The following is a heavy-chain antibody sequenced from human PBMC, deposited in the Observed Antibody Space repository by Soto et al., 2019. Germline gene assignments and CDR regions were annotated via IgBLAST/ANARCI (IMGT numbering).Heavy chain of an antibody. Sequence: SVKVSCHAAAGPFITFGIIWGRQAPGQGLEWMGGIIPFFGTARYSQKFEDRITITADESTNTVYMDLRSLTSEDTAIYYCAKSAPMDAGDKYYYDFWGQGALVTVS. CDR1: AGPFITFG. J-gene: IGHJ4*02. D-gene: IGHD4-17*01. V-gene: IGHV1-69*01. CDR3: AKSAPMDAGDKYYYDF. CDR2: IIPFFGTA.